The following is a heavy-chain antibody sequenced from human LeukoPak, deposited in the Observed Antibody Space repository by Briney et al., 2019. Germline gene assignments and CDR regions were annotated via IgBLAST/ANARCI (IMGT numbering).Heavy chain of an antibody. CDR2: INCNSGDA. CDR3: ARSAGHCSNGICFTDYYMDV. J-gene: IGHJ6*03. Sequence: GASVKVSCKASGYSFTEHYIYWVRQAPGQGLEWVGRINCNSGDANSAQKFQGRVTMTRDTSVSTAYMDLSSVTSDDSAVYFCARSAGHCSNGICFTDYYMDVWGRGTTVTVS. D-gene: IGHD2-8*01. CDR1: GYSFTEHY. V-gene: IGHV1-2*02.